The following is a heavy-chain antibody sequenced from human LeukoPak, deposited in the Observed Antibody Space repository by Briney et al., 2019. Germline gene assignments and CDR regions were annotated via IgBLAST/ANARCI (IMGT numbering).Heavy chain of an antibody. J-gene: IGHJ4*02. D-gene: IGHD2-15*01. CDR3: ARDDDCSGGSCYSDY. CDR1: GGTFSSYA. V-gene: IGHV1-69*06. Sequence: SVKVSCKASGGTFSSYAISWVRQAPGQGPEWMGRIIPIFGTANYAQKFQGRVTITADKSTSTAYMELSSLRSEDTAVYYCARDDDCSGGSCYSDYWGQGTLVTVSS. CDR2: IIPIFGTA.